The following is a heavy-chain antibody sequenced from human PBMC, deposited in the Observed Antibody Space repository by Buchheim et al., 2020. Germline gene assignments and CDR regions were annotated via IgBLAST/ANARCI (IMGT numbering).Heavy chain of an antibody. Sequence: QVQLVESGGGVVQPGRSLRLSCEASGFTFSSYAMHWVRQAPGKGLEWVAVISYDGSNKYYADSVKGRFTISRDNSKNTLYLQMNSLRAEDTAVYYCARDDWPLGDYVGDYYYYYGMDVWGQGTT. CDR3: ARDDWPLGDYVGDYYYYYGMDV. CDR2: ISYDGSNK. D-gene: IGHD4-17*01. CDR1: GFTFSSYA. J-gene: IGHJ6*02. V-gene: IGHV3-30-3*01.